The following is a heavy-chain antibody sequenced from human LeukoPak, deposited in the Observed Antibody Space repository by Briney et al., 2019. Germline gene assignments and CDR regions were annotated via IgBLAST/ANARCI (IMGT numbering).Heavy chain of an antibody. J-gene: IGHJ4*02. CDR3: AREPSSGYYSLGFDY. Sequence: SGTLSLTCAVSGGSISSSNWWSWVRQPAGKGLEWIGEIYHSGSTNYNPSLKSRVTISVDKSKNQFSLKLSSVTAADTAVYYCAREPSSGYYSLGFDYWGQGTLVTVSS. CDR1: GGSISSSNW. V-gene: IGHV4-4*02. CDR2: IYHSGST. D-gene: IGHD3-22*01.